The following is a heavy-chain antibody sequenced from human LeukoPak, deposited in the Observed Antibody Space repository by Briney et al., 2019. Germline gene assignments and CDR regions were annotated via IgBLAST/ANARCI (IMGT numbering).Heavy chain of an antibody. V-gene: IGHV1-46*01. CDR1: GYTFTSYY. CDR2: TNPTGGST. CDR3: ARTAARRFDY. J-gene: IGHJ4*02. Sequence: ASVKVSCKASGYTFTSYYMHWVRQAPGQGLEWMGKTNPTGGSTTYAQKFQGRVTMTRDTSTSTVYMELSSLRSDDTAVYYCARTAARRFDYWGQGTLVTVSS. D-gene: IGHD6-6*01.